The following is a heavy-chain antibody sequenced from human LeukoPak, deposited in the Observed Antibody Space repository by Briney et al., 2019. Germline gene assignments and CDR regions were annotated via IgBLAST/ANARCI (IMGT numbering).Heavy chain of an antibody. CDR1: GASVSGSAYY. V-gene: IGHV4-39*01. CDR3: AKSGGYGLIDY. Sequence: ETLSLTCTVSGASVSGSAYYWGWIRQPPGKGLEWIGNIYYSGSTYYNESLESRVTISIDTSKNQFSLKLNSVTAADTAMYYCAKSGGYGLIDYWGQGTLVTVSS. J-gene: IGHJ4*02. D-gene: IGHD1-26*01. CDR2: IYYSGST.